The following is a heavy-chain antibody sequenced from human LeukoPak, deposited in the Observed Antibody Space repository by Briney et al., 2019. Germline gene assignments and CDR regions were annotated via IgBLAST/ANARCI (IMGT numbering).Heavy chain of an antibody. D-gene: IGHD5-18*01. V-gene: IGHV1-2*02. Sequence: ASVRVSCKASGYTFTGYHMHWVRQAPGQGLEWMGWINPNSGGTKYAQKFQGRVTMTRDTSISTAYMELSRLRSDDTAVYYCARIYSYGHHYFDSWGQGTLLTVSS. CDR2: INPNSGGT. CDR1: GYTFTGYH. J-gene: IGHJ4*02. CDR3: ARIYSYGHHYFDS.